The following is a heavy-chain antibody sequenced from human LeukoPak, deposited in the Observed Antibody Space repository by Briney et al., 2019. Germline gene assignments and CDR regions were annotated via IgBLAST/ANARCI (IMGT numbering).Heavy chain of an antibody. V-gene: IGHV3-53*01. J-gene: IGHJ2*01. D-gene: IGHD3-16*02. CDR3: AREEHYRRYFAL. CDR1: GFTVSSNY. CDR2: SYSGGSS. Sequence: PGGSLRLPCAASGFTVSSNYMSWVRQAPGKGLEWVSVSYSGGSSYYADSVKGRFTISRDNSKNTLYLQMNTLRAEDTAVYFCAREEHYRRYFALWGRGTLVTVSS.